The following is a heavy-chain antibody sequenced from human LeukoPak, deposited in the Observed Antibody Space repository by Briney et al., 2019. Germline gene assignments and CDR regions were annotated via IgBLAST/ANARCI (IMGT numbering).Heavy chain of an antibody. J-gene: IGHJ4*02. D-gene: IGHD3-16*01. CDR3: ARAVIDYAYSSGY. Sequence: GGSLRLSCAAFGFTFSNYNMNWVRQAPGKGLEWVSSISDTSTYIYYADSVKGRFTISRDNAKNSLYLQMNSLRAEDTAVYYCARAVIDYAYSSGYWGQGTPVTVSS. CDR2: ISDTSTYI. V-gene: IGHV3-21*01. CDR1: GFTFSNYN.